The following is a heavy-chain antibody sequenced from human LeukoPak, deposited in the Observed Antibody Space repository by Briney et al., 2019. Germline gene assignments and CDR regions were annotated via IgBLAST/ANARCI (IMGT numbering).Heavy chain of an antibody. CDR3: ARSPKPSFDV. J-gene: IGHJ3*01. CDR1: GGTFSSYA. CDR2: INPKSGDT. V-gene: IGHV1-2*02. Sequence: ASVKVSCKASGGTFSSYAISWVRQAPGQGPEWMGWINPKSGDTKYGQRFQGRVVMTRDTSINTAYVTLSSLTSDDSGVYFCARSPKPSFDVWGLGTRVIVSS.